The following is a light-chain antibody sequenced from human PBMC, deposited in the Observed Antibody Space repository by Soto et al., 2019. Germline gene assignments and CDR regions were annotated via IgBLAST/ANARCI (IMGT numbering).Light chain of an antibody. CDR3: QQYDNWPPIT. Sequence: EVVMTQSPATLSVSPGERATLSCRASQSVSSNLAWYQQKHGQAPRLLIHGASTRATGIPARFSGSGSGTEFTLTISSLQSEDFAVYYCQQYDNWPPITFGQGTRLGIK. V-gene: IGKV3-15*01. CDR2: GAS. J-gene: IGKJ5*01. CDR1: QSVSSN.